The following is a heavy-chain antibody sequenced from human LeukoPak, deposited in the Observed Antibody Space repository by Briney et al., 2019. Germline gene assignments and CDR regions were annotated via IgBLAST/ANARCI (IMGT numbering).Heavy chain of an antibody. D-gene: IGHD1-26*01. Sequence: ASVKVSCEASGYTFTGYYMNWVRQAPGHGLEWMRWISPNNSGTNYAQKFQGSVTMPRDTSVSTAYMDLSRLKSEDTAVYYCAKEGYGGAQDFNVWGQGTMVTVSS. CDR2: ISPNNSGT. J-gene: IGHJ3*01. CDR3: AKEGYGGAQDFNV. CDR1: GYTFTGYY. V-gene: IGHV1-2*02.